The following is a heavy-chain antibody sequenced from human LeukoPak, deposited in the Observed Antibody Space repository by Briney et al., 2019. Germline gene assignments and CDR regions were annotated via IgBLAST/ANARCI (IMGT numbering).Heavy chain of an antibody. D-gene: IGHD5-12*01. V-gene: IGHV4-59*01. CDR2: IYYRGST. Sequence: SETLSLTCTVSGVSISSYYWSWIRQPPGKGLEWIGYIYYRGSTNYNPSLKSRVTISVDTSKTQFSLKLSSVTAADTAVYYCARSKRGYSGYDPFDYWGQGTLVTVSS. CDR1: GVSISSYY. J-gene: IGHJ4*02. CDR3: ARSKRGYSGYDPFDY.